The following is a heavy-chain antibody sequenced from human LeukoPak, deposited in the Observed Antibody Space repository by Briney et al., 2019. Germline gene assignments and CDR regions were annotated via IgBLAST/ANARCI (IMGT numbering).Heavy chain of an antibody. D-gene: IGHD3-3*01. CDR3: ARGSPIDFLSGYWYWFDP. CDR2: MNPNSGNT. V-gene: IGHV1-8*01. Sequence: ASVKVSCKASGYTFTSYDINWVRQATGQGLEWMGWMNPNSGNTGYAQKFQGRVTMTRNTSISTAYMELSSLRSEDTAVYYCARGSPIDFLSGYWYWFDPWGQGTLVTVSS. CDR1: GYTFTSYD. J-gene: IGHJ5*02.